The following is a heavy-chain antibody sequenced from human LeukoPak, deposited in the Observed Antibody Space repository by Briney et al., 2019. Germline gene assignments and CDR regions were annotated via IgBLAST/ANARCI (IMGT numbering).Heavy chain of an antibody. CDR3: ASRYSGGPRNNWFDL. CDR1: GGSISSGDYY. J-gene: IGHJ5*02. V-gene: IGHV4-30-4*01. CDR2: IYHSGST. D-gene: IGHD2-21*01. Sequence: PSETLSLTCTVSGGSISSGDYYWSWIRQPPGKGLEWIGYIYHSGSTYYNPSLKSRVTISVDTSKNQFSLKLSSVTAADTAVYYCASRYSGGPRNNWFDLWGQGTLVTVSS.